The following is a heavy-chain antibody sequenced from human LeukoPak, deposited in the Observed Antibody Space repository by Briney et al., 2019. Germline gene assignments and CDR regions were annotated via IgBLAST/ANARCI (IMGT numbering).Heavy chain of an antibody. CDR3: ATSQPRDSGSYDAFDI. D-gene: IGHD1-26*01. J-gene: IGHJ3*02. CDR2: FDPEDGET. Sequence: ASVKVSCKVSGYTLTELSMHWVRQAPGKGLEWMGGFDPEDGETIYAQKFQGRVTMTEDTSTDTAYMELSSLRSEDTAVYYCATSQPRDSGSYDAFDIWGQGTMVTVSS. V-gene: IGHV1-24*01. CDR1: GYTLTELS.